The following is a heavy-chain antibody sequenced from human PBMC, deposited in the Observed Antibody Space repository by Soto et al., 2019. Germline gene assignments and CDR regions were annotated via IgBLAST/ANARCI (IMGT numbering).Heavy chain of an antibody. J-gene: IGHJ4*02. Sequence: PGGSLRLSCAASGFTFSSYWMSWVRQAPGKGLEWVANIKQDGSEKYYVDSVKGRFTISRDNAKNSLYLQMNSLRAEDTAVYFCARLDILTGYYFDYWGQGTLVTVSS. V-gene: IGHV3-7*01. CDR1: GFTFSSYW. D-gene: IGHD3-9*01. CDR2: IKQDGSEK. CDR3: ARLDILTGYYFDY.